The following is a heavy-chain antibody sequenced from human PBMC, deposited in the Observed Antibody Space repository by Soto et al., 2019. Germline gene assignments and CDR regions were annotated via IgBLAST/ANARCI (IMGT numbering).Heavy chain of an antibody. Sequence: ASVKVSCKASGCTFTGYYMHWVRQAPGQGLEWMGWINPNSGGTNYAQKFQGRVTMTRDTSISTAYMELSRLRSDDTAVYYCARDRGMGYSNYVDYWGQGTLVTVSS. V-gene: IGHV1-2*02. J-gene: IGHJ4*02. D-gene: IGHD5-18*01. CDR2: INPNSGGT. CDR1: GCTFTGYY. CDR3: ARDRGMGYSNYVDY.